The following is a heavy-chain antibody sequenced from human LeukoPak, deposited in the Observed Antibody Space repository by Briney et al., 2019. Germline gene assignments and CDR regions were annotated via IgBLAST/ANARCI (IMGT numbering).Heavy chain of an antibody. CDR3: AIYDFWSGFDY. CDR2: ISYDGSNK. D-gene: IGHD3-3*01. J-gene: IGHJ4*02. Sequence: GGSLRLSCAASGFTFSSYGMHWVRQAPGEGLEWVAVISYDGSNKYYADSVKGRFTISRDNSKNTLYLQMNSLRAEDTAVYYCAIYDFWSGFDYWGQGTLVTVSS. CDR1: GFTFSSYG. V-gene: IGHV3-30*03.